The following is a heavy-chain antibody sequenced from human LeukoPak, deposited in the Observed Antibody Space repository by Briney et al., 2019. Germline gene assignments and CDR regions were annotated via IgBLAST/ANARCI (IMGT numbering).Heavy chain of an antibody. CDR1: GFTFSTYA. CDR2: ISSGGGST. CDR3: AKEAGNGWSYFDY. D-gene: IGHD6-19*01. Sequence: GGSPRLSCAASGFTFSTYAMSWVRQAPGKGLEWVSGISSGGGSTFYADSVKGRFTISRDNSKNTVYLQMISLRAEDTAVYHCAKEAGNGWSYFDYWGQGTLVTVSS. J-gene: IGHJ4*02. V-gene: IGHV3-23*01.